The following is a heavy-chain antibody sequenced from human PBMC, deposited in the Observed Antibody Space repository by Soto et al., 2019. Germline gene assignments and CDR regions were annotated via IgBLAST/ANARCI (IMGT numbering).Heavy chain of an antibody. Sequence: QVQLVQSGAEVKKPGASVKVSCKASGYSFTTYGIAWVRQAPGQGLEWMGWISNGDTDYAQNLQGRVIMTTDTSTTTAYMELRSLRSDDTAVYYCAREGSRPYYYYGMDVWGQGTTGSVSS. D-gene: IGHD2-15*01. J-gene: IGHJ6*02. CDR2: ISNGDT. CDR3: AREGSRPYYYYGMDV. CDR1: GYSFTTYG. V-gene: IGHV1-18*01.